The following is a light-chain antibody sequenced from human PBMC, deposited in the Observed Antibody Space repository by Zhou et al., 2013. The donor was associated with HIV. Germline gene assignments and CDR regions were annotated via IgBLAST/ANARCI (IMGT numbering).Light chain of an antibody. Sequence: IQMTQSPSSLSASVGDRVTIACRASQSISSYLNWYQQKPGKAPKLLIYKASTLESGVPSRFSGSGSGTEFTLTINNVQSEDFGTYYCQQSYSVLCSFGQGTKLE. CDR3: QQSYSVLCS. CDR1: QSISSY. J-gene: IGKJ2*04. V-gene: IGKV1-39*01. CDR2: KAS.